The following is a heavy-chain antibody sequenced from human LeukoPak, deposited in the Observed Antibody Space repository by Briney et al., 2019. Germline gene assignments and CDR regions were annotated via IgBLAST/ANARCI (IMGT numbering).Heavy chain of an antibody. CDR2: IYSGGST. D-gene: IGHD5-18*01. J-gene: IGHJ4*02. Sequence: GGSLRLSCAASGFTVSTNDMSWVRQAPGKGLEWVSVIYSGGSTYYADSVKGRFTISRDNSKNTVFLQMYSLRAGDTAAYYCAKEASRGSSFAYTPIEKPYYLDYWGQGTLVTVSS. V-gene: IGHV3-66*01. CDR1: GFTVSTND. CDR3: AKEASRGSSFAYTPIEKPYYLDY.